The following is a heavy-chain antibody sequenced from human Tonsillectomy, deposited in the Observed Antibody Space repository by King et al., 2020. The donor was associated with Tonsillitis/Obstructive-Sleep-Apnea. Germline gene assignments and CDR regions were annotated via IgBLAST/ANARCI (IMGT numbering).Heavy chain of an antibody. CDR2: IYPGDSDT. CDR3: ARSAVDLAIITIDY. CDR1: GYTFTNYW. D-gene: IGHD5-24*01. V-gene: IGHV5-51*03. Sequence: DGQLVQSGAEVKKPGESLKISCKGSGYTFTNYWIGWVRQMPGKGLEWMGIIYPGDSDTIYSPSFQGQVTISADKSINTAYLQWSSLKASDTAMYYCARSAVDLAIITIDYWGQGTLVTVSS. J-gene: IGHJ4*02.